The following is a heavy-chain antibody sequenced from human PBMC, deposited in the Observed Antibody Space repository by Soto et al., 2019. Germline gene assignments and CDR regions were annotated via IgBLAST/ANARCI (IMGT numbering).Heavy chain of an antibody. V-gene: IGHV3-21*06. D-gene: IGHD5-12*01. CDR2: ISPSSDDI. CDR3: ARPRGNRGYDLIDY. J-gene: IGHJ4*02. Sequence: EVQLVESGGGLVKPGGSLRLSCAASGCVFSDYSMNWVRQAPGKGLEWVSSISPSSDDIHYADSVKGRFTISRDNAKNSVYLQMNSLRGEDTALYYCARPRGNRGYDLIDYWGQGTLVTVSS. CDR1: GCVFSDYS.